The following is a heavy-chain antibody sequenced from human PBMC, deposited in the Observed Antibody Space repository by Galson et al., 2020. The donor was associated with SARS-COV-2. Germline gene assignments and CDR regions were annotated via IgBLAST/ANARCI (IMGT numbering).Heavy chain of an antibody. J-gene: IGHJ4*02. D-gene: IGHD5-12*01. Sequence: SETLSLTCTVSGASIRSCYWGWIRQPPRTGLDWIGNIYYSGSTNYNHSLKSRLTISVETSKNQFSLKLSSVTAADTAVYYCASSRVNIGATTARLFEYWGKGNLGTVSS. CDR3: ASSRVNIGATTARLFEY. CDR2: IYYSGST. CDR1: GASIRSCY. V-gene: IGHV4-59*01.